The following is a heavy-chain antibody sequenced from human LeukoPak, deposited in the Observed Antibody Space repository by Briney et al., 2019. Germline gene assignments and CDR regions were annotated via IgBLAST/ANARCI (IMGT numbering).Heavy chain of an antibody. CDR1: GFTSSSYG. D-gene: IGHD3-16*01. J-gene: IGHJ4*02. CDR2: ISYDGSNK. V-gene: IGHV3-30*03. CDR3: ATPLYAHRDY. Sequence: GGSLRLSCAASGFTSSSYGMHWVRQAPGKGLEWVAVISYDGSNKYYADSVKGRFTISRDNSKNTLYLQMNSLRAEDTAVYYCATPLYAHRDYWGQGTLVTVSS.